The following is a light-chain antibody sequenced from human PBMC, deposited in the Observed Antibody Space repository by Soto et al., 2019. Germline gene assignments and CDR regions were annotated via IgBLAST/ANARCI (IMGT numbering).Light chain of an antibody. CDR1: RRINSNY. V-gene: IGKV3-20*01. CDR2: GSS. J-gene: IGKJ2*01. CDR3: QQYGGSPST. Sequence: EIVLTQSPGTLSLSPGERATLSCRASRRINSNYLAWYQQKPGQAPRLLIYGSSSRATAIPDRFSGSGSGTDFTLTISRLEPEDFAVYFCQQYGGSPSTFGQGTKLEIK.